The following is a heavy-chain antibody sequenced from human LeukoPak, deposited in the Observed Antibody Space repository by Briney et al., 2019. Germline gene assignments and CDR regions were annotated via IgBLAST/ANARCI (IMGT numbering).Heavy chain of an antibody. CDR2: IWYDGSNK. D-gene: IGHD3-3*01. CDR1: GFTFSSYG. Sequence: GRSLRLSCAASGFTFSSYGMHWVRQAPGKGLEWVAVIWYDGSNKYYADSVRGRFTISRDNSKNTLYLQMNSLGAEDTAVYYCAKDADDFWSGYPDYYYYGMDVWGQGTTVTVSS. CDR3: AKDADDFWSGYPDYYYYGMDV. J-gene: IGHJ6*02. V-gene: IGHV3-33*06.